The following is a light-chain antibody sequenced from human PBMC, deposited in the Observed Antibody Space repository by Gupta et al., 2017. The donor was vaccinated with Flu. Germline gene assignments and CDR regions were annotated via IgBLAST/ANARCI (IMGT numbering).Light chain of an antibody. J-gene: IGLJ3*02. CDR3: TSYTSSNNKV. Sequence: TCSDIGGYNSVSWYQQHPGNAPKLLIYEVSNRPSGISDRFSGSKSGNTASLTISGLRSEDEAHYYCTSYTSSNNKVFGGGTKLTVL. CDR1: CSDIGGYNS. CDR2: EVS. V-gene: IGLV2-14*01.